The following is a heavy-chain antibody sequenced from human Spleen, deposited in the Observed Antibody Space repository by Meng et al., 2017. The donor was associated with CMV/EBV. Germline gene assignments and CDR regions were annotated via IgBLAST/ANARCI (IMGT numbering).Heavy chain of an antibody. Sequence: SETLSLTCIVSGDSISSSSFHWAWIRQSPEKGLEWIGNIYYSGSTSYSPSLKSRVTISVDTSKNQFSLTLNFVTAADTAVYYCATDPWFDPWGQGTLVTVSS. J-gene: IGHJ5*02. V-gene: IGHV4-39*02. CDR3: ATDPWFDP. CDR2: IYYSGST. CDR1: GDSISSSSFH.